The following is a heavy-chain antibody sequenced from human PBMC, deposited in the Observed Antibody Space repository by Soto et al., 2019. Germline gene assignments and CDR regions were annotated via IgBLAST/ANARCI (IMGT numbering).Heavy chain of an antibody. V-gene: IGHV3-23*01. CDR1: GFTISSYA. J-gene: IGHJ4*02. Sequence: EVQLLESEGGLVQPGGSLRLSCAASGFTISSYAMSWVRQAPGKGLEWVSAISGSGGSTYYADSVKGRFTISRDKSKNTLYLQMNSLRAEDTAVYYCAKGMDGTYRIDYWGQGTLVTVSS. CDR2: ISGSGGST. CDR3: AKGMDGTYRIDY.